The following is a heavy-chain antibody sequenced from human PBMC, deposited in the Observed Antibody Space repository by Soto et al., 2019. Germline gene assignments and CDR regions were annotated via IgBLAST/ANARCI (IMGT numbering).Heavy chain of an antibody. J-gene: IGHJ3*02. CDR3: ARHRSKSGYERDAFDI. CDR1: GGSISSYY. CDR2: IYYSGST. D-gene: IGHD5-12*01. V-gene: IGHV4-59*08. Sequence: SETLSLTCTVSGGSISSYYWSWIRQPPGKGLEWIGYIYYSGSTNYNPSLKSRVTISVDTSKNQFSLKLSSVTAADTAVYYCARHRSKSGYERDAFDIWGQGTMVTVSS.